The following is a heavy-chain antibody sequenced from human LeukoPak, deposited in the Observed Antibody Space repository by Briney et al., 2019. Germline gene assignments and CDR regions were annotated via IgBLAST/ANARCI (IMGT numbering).Heavy chain of an antibody. V-gene: IGHV3-23*01. J-gene: IGHJ5*02. CDR3: ATKPTTRILRYNWFDP. CDR2: ISGSGGST. Sequence: GGSLRLSCSASGFTFSSYAMSWVRQAPGKGLEWVSAISGSGGSTYYADSVKGRFTISRDNSKNTLYLQMNSLRAEDTAVYYCATKPTTRILRYNWFDPWGQGTLVTVSS. CDR1: GFTFSSYA. D-gene: IGHD2-15*01.